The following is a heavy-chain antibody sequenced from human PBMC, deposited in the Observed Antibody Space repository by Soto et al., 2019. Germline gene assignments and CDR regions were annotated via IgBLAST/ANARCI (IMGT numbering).Heavy chain of an antibody. CDR2: IWYDGSNK. CDR1: GFTFSSYG. CDR3: ARETDSSSWYSDYGMDV. D-gene: IGHD6-13*01. J-gene: IGHJ6*02. V-gene: IGHV3-33*01. Sequence: QVQLVESGGGVVQPGRSLRLSCAASGFTFSSYGMHWVRQAPGKGLEWVAVIWYDGSNKYYADSVKGRFTISRDNSKNTLYRQMNSLRAEDTAVYYCARETDSSSWYSDYGMDVWGQGTTVTVSS.